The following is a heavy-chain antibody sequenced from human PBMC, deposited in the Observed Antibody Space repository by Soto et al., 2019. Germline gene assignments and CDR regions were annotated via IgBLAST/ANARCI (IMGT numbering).Heavy chain of an antibody. Sequence: EVQLVESGGGLVQPGGSLRVSCAASGFTFSSYWMHWVRQAPGKGLVWVSRINSDGSSTSYADSVKGRFTISRDNAKNPLYLQMNSLRGEDTAIYYCGRRGAVAGFHSWGQGTLVTVSS. J-gene: IGHJ5*01. CDR3: GRRGAVAGFHS. D-gene: IGHD6-19*01. CDR2: INSDGSST. CDR1: GFTFSSYW. V-gene: IGHV3-74*01.